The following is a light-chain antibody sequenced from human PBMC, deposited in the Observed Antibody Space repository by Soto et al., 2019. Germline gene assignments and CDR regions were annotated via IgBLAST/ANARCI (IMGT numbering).Light chain of an antibody. J-gene: IGKJ1*01. CDR1: QSVSSY. Sequence: DIVLTQSPATLSLTPGERATLSCRASQSVSSYLAWYQQKPGQAPRLLIYDASNRATGIPARFSGSGSGTDFTLTISSLEPEDFAVYYCQQRSNWPPITFGQGTKVDIK. V-gene: IGKV3-11*01. CDR2: DAS. CDR3: QQRSNWPPIT.